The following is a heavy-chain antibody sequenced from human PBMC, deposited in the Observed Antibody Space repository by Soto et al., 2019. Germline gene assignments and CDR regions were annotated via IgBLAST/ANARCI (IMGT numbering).Heavy chain of an antibody. D-gene: IGHD2-15*01. Sequence: ASVKVSCKASGYTFTSYAMHWVRQAPGQRLEWMGWINAGNGNTKYSQKFQGRVTITRDTSASTAYMELSSLRSEDTAVYYCARAAVVVAATRYYFDYWGQGTLVTVFS. J-gene: IGHJ4*02. CDR3: ARAAVVVAATRYYFDY. CDR1: GYTFTSYA. V-gene: IGHV1-3*01. CDR2: INAGNGNT.